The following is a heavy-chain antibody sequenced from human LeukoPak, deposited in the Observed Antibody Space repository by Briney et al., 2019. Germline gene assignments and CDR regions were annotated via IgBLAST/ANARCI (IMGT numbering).Heavy chain of an antibody. D-gene: IGHD4-17*01. CDR2: ISGSGTTT. J-gene: IGHJ4*02. CDR3: AKARTMTNWPYYFDS. CDR1: GFTFSDSY. V-gene: IGHV3-23*01. Sequence: GGSLRLSCAASGFTFSDSYMTWVRQAPGKGLEWISSISGSGTTTDYADSVKARFAISRDNSKNTLYLQMNGLRAEDTALYYCAKARTMTNWPYYFDSWGQGTLVTVSS.